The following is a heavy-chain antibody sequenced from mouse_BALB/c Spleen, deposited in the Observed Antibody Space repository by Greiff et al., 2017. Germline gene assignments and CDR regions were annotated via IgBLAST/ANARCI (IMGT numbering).Heavy chain of an antibody. CDR1: GFTFSSYA. Sequence: EVKLQESGGGLVKPGGSLKLSCAASGFTFSSYAMSWVRQTPEKRLEWVASISSGGSTYYPDSVKGRFTISRDNARNILYLQMSSLRSEDTAMYYCARGDDGYYDFAYWGQGTLVTVSA. J-gene: IGHJ3*01. V-gene: IGHV5-6-5*01. CDR3: ARGDDGYYDFAY. CDR2: ISSGGST. D-gene: IGHD2-3*01.